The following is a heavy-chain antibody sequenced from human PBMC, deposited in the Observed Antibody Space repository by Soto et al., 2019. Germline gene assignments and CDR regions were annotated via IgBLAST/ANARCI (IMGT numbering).Heavy chain of an antibody. J-gene: IGHJ4*02. Sequence: SETLSLTCAVSGGSISSGGYSWSWIRQPPGKGLEWIGYIYHSGSTYYNPSLKSRVTISVDRSKNQFSLKLSSVTAADTAVYYCARDYYGSGRLDYWGQGTLVTVSS. CDR2: IYHSGST. CDR3: ARDYYGSGRLDY. D-gene: IGHD3-10*01. V-gene: IGHV4-30-2*01. CDR1: GGSISSGGYS.